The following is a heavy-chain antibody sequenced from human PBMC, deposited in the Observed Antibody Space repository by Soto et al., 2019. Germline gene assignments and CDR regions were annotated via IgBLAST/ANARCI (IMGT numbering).Heavy chain of an antibody. CDR2: INHSGST. CDR3: ARPRADYYGSGSPYKD. V-gene: IGHV4-34*01. J-gene: IGHJ4*02. CDR1: GGSFSGYY. D-gene: IGHD3-10*01. Sequence: QVQLQQWGAGLLKPSETLSLTCAVYGGSFSGYYWSWIRQPPGKGLEWIGEINHSGSTNYNPSLKSRVTKSVDTSKNQFSLKLSSVTAADTAVYYCARPRADYYGSGSPYKDWGRGILVTVSS.